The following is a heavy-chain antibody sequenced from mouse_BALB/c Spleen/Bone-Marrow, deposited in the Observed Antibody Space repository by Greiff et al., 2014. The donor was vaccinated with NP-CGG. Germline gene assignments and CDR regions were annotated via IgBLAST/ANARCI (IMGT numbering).Heavy chain of an antibody. V-gene: IGHV14-3*02. D-gene: IGHD1-1*01. CDR3: AGYYDGSSYGFDY. CDR1: GFNIKDTY. J-gene: IGHJ3*01. CDR2: IDPANGNT. Sequence: EVQLQQSGAELVKPGASVKLSCTASGFNIKDTYMHWVKQRPEQGLEWIGRIDPANGNTKYDPKFQGKATITADTSSNTAYLQVSSMTSEDDAVYYCAGYYDGSSYGFDYWGQGTLVTVSA.